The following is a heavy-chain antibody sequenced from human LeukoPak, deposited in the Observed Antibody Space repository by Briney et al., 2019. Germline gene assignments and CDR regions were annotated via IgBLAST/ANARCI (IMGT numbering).Heavy chain of an antibody. J-gene: IGHJ6*03. CDR3: ARAVSQDYYMDV. Sequence: ASVKVSCRASGYTFTTYDINWVRQATGQGLEWMGWMNPNSGNTGYAQKFQGRVTMTRDTSISTAYMELSGLTSEDTAVYYCARAVSQDYYMDVWGKGTTVTVSS. CDR1: GYTFTTYD. V-gene: IGHV1-8*01. CDR2: MNPNSGNT.